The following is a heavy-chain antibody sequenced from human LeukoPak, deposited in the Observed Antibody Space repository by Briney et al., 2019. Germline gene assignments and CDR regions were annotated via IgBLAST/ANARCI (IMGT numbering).Heavy chain of an antibody. V-gene: IGHV1-18*01. J-gene: IGHJ4*02. CDR1: GYTFTSYG. D-gene: IGHD6-13*01. Sequence: ASVKVSCKPSGYTFTSYGISWVRQAPGQGLEWMGWISAYNGNTNYAQKFQGRVTMTTDTSTSTAYMELRSLRSDDTAVYYCARRYDSSWASDYWGQGTLVTVSS. CDR3: ARRYDSSWASDY. CDR2: ISAYNGNT.